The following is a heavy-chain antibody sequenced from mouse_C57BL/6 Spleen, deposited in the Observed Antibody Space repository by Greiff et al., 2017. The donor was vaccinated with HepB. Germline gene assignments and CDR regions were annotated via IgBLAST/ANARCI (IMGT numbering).Heavy chain of an antibody. D-gene: IGHD1-1*01. J-gene: IGHJ4*01. V-gene: IGHV1-42*01. CDR2: INPSTGGT. Sequence: VQLQQSGPELVKPGASVKISCKASGYSFTGYYMNWVKQSPEKSLEWIGEINPSTGGTTYNQKFKAKATLTVDKSSSTAYMQLKSLTSEDSAVYYCARSRSSPYYAMDYWGQGTSVTVSS. CDR3: ARSRSSPYYAMDY. CDR1: GYSFTGYY.